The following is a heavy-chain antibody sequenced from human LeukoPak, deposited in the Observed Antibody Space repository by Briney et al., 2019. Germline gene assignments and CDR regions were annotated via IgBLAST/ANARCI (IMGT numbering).Heavy chain of an antibody. CDR1: GGSISSSTYY. J-gene: IGHJ4*02. D-gene: IGHD3-9*01. CDR2: VYYTGST. V-gene: IGHV4-39*01. Sequence: PSETLSLTGTVSGGSISSSTYYWGWIRPPPGKGLEWIGSVYYTGSTYYNPSLKSRITILLDTSKNQISLKLSSVTAADTAVYYCSRGSYDILTGYSTLGEYWGQGTLVTVSS. CDR3: SRGSYDILTGYSTLGEY.